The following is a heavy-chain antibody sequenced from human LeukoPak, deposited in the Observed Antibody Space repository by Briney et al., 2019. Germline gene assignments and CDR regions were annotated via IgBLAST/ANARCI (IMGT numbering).Heavy chain of an antibody. J-gene: IGHJ4*02. V-gene: IGHV1-2*02. CDR3: ARALPMFRGLTAWDY. Sequence: ASVKVSCKASGYTFTHYYIHWVRQAPGQGLKWMGWINPNSGGTNYAQKFQGRVSMTRCTSISTAYMELSSLRSDDTAVYCCARALPMFRGLTAWDYWGQGTLDIVSS. D-gene: IGHD3-10*01. CDR1: GYTFTHYY. CDR2: INPNSGGT.